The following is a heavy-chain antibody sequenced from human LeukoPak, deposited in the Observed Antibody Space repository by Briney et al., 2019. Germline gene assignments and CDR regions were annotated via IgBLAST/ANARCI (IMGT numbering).Heavy chain of an antibody. J-gene: IGHJ4*02. CDR2: INHSGST. Sequence: SETLSLTCAVYGGSFSGYYWSWVRQPPGKGLEWIGEINHSGSTNYNPSLKSRVTISVDTSKNQFSLKLSSVTAADTAVYYCARGQDGYDYWGQGTLVTVSS. CDR1: GGSFSGYY. CDR3: ARGQDGYDY. V-gene: IGHV4-34*01. D-gene: IGHD5-18*01.